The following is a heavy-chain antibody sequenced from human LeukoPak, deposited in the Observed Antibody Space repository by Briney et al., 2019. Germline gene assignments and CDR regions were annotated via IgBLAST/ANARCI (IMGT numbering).Heavy chain of an antibody. D-gene: IGHD5-12*01. CDR3: AKPSREGGIYSDSDY. Sequence: GSLGLSCAASGFTFTSYAMSWVRQAPGKGLEWVSAISGSGGTTYYADSVKGRFTISRDNSKNTLYLQMNSLRAEDTAVYYCAKPSREGGIYSDSDYWGQGTLVTVSS. J-gene: IGHJ4*02. CDR2: ISGSGGTT. CDR1: GFTFTSYA. V-gene: IGHV3-23*01.